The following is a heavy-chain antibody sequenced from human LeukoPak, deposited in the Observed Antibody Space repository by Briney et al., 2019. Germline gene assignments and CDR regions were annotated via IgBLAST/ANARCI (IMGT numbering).Heavy chain of an antibody. D-gene: IGHD3-22*01. CDR2: INHSGST. J-gene: IGHJ6*02. Sequence: PSETLSLTCAVYGGSFSDYYWSWIRQPPGKGLEWIGEINHSGSTNYNPSLKSRVTISVDTSKNQFSLKLSSVTAADTAVYYCARGTYYYDSSGYYPPYYYGMDVWGQGTTVTVSS. CDR3: ARGTYYYDSSGYYPPYYYGMDV. CDR1: GGSFSDYY. V-gene: IGHV4-34*01.